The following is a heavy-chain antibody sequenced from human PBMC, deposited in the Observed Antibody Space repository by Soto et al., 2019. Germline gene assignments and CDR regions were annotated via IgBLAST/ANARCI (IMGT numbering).Heavy chain of an antibody. D-gene: IGHD2-2*01. J-gene: IGHJ6*03. CDR2: IKQDGSEK. V-gene: IGHV3-7*01. CDR3: ARAGIGYCSSTNCLYYFYYMDV. Sequence: GVSLRLSCAASGFTFSSYWMNWVRQTPGKGLEWVANIKQDGSEKYYVDSVKGRFTISRDDAKNSLSLQMNSLRAEDTAVYYCARAGIGYCSSTNCLYYFYYMDVWGKGTTVTVSS. CDR1: GFTFSSYW.